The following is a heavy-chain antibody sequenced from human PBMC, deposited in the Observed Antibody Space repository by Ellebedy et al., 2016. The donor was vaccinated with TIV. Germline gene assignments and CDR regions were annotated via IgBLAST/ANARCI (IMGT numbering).Heavy chain of an antibody. J-gene: IGHJ4*02. V-gene: IGHV1-18*01. CDR3: VRDGKGYMGYDLFDY. D-gene: IGHD5-12*01. CDR2: ISGYNDDT. Sequence: AASVKVSCKTAGYTFTNFGISWVRQAPGQGLEWMGWISGYNDDTNYTQKVQGRVTMTTDTSTSTAYMELRSLTSDDTAVYYCVRDGKGYMGYDLFDYWGQGTLVTVSS. CDR1: GYTFTNFG.